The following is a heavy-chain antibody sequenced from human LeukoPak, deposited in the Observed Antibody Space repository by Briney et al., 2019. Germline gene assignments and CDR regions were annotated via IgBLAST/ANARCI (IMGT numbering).Heavy chain of an antibody. CDR2: IWYDGSNK. CDR3: ARGGMTANNIDY. D-gene: IGHD2-21*02. J-gene: IGHJ4*02. CDR1: GFTFSSYG. V-gene: IGHV3-33*01. Sequence: GGSLRLSCAASGFTFSSYGMHWVRQAPGKGLEWVAIIWYDGSNKYYTDSVKGRFTISRDNSKNMLYLQMSSLRAEDTAVYYCARGGMTANNIDYWGQGTPVTVSS.